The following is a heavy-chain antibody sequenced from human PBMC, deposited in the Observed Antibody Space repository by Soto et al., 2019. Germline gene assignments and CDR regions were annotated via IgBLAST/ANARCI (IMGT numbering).Heavy chain of an antibody. CDR1: GFTFSSYS. J-gene: IGHJ4*02. Sequence: SLRLSCAASGFTFSSYSMNWVRQAPGKGLEWVSSISSSSSYIYYADSVKGRFTISRDNAKNSLYLQMNSLRAEDTAVYYCAREGIAAAGQWDYWGQGPLVTVSS. CDR3: AREGIAAAGQWDY. CDR2: ISSSSSYI. D-gene: IGHD6-13*01. V-gene: IGHV3-21*01.